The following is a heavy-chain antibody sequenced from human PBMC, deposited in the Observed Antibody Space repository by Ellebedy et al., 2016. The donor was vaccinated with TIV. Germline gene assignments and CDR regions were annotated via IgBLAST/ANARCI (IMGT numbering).Heavy chain of an antibody. D-gene: IGHD3-10*01. Sequence: GSLRLSCTVSGDSISSYYWSWFRQPPGKGLEWIGYIYYSGSTNYNPSLKSRVTISVDTSKNQFSLKLNSVTAADTAVYFCARVGLRFGELSTWKWFDPWGQGTLVTVSS. CDR2: IYYSGST. CDR3: ARVGLRFGELSTWKWFDP. CDR1: GDSISSYY. J-gene: IGHJ5*02. V-gene: IGHV4-59*12.